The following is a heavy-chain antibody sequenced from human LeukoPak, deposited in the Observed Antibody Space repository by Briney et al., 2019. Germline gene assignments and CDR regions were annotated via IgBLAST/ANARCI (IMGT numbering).Heavy chain of an antibody. Sequence: GTANVSCKASGYTLTAFTITCVRQAPGPGLDWMGWISHYNGNTEYSENVEDRVTMTAATSTATAYMELRSLRSDDSAVYYCARTDNVGSYYAPNYWGQGSLVTVSS. D-gene: IGHD3-10*01. V-gene: IGHV1-18*01. CDR3: ARTDNVGSYYAPNY. CDR2: ISHYNGNT. J-gene: IGHJ4*02. CDR1: GYTLTAFT.